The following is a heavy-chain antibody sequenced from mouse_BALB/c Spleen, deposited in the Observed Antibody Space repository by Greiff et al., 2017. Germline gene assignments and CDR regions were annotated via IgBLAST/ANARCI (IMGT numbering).Heavy chain of an antibody. D-gene: IGHD2-4*01. V-gene: IGHV1-82*01. CDR1: GYAFSSYW. Sequence: VQLQQSGPELVKPGASVKISCKASGYAFSSYWMNGVKQRPGQGLEWIGRIYPGDGDTNDTGKFKGKATLTADKSSSTSYMQLSSLTSVDSAVYFFSRYDYGENWGQGTLVTVSA. CDR3: SRYDYGEN. J-gene: IGHJ3*01. CDR2: IYPGDGDT.